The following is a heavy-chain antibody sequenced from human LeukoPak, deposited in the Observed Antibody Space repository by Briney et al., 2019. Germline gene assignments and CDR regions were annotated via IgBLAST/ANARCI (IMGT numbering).Heavy chain of an antibody. V-gene: IGHV4-34*01. Sequence: PSETLSLTCTVSGGSISSYYWSWIRQPPGKGLEWIGEINHSGSTNYNPSLKSRVTISVDTSKNQFSLKLSSVTAADTAVYYCARGSIAAAGDAFDIWGQGTMVTVSS. J-gene: IGHJ3*02. CDR2: INHSGST. CDR1: GGSISSYY. D-gene: IGHD6-13*01. CDR3: ARGSIAAAGDAFDI.